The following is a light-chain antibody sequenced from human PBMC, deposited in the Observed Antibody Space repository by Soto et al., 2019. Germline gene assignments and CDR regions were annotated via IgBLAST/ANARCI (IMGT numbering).Light chain of an antibody. CDR2: DAS. CDR3: QHYYNWPPGGT. CDR1: QSVSRN. J-gene: IGKJ1*01. Sequence: EIVMTQSPATLSVSPGGETTLSCRASQSVSRNLAWYQQKPGQAPSLLIFDASTRATGVPARFSGSGSGTEFTLTISSLQSEDFAVYYCQHYYNWPPGGTFGQGTKVDI. V-gene: IGKV3-15*01.